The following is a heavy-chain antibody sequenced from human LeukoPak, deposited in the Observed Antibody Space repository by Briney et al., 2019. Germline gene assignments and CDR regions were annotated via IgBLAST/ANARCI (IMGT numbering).Heavy chain of an antibody. CDR2: TNYRSKWYN. V-gene: IGHV6-1*01. D-gene: IGHD6-19*01. CDR1: GDXVSGNIVA. CDR3: ARGSSGSFDY. J-gene: IGHJ4*02. Sequence: SQTLSLTCAISGDXVSGNIVAWNWIRQSPSRGLEWLGRTNYRSKWYNDYAVSVRGRITINPDTSKNRFSLQLDSVTPEDTAVYYCARGSSGSFDYWGQGTLVTVSS.